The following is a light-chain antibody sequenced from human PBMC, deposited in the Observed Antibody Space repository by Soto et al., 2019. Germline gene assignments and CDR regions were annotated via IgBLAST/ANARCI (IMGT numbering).Light chain of an antibody. CDR2: EVT. CDR3: SSYAGSNNVG. V-gene: IGLV2-8*01. Sequence: ALTQPPSASGSPGQSVTISCTGSSSDIGGYDFVSWYQQHPGKAPKLMIYEVTKRPSGVPDRFSGSKSGNTASLTVSGLQAEDEADYYCSSYAGSNNVGFGGGTKLTVL. J-gene: IGLJ2*01. CDR1: SSDIGGYDF.